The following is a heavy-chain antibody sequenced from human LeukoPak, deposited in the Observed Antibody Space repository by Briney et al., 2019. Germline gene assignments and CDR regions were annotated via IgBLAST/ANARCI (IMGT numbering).Heavy chain of an antibody. CDR2: IKGDGSEK. J-gene: IGHJ2*01. CDR1: GFSFSSYW. D-gene: IGHD6-19*01. V-gene: IGHV3-7*03. Sequence: PGGSLRLSCAASGFSFSSYWMTWVRQAPGKGLEWVGNIKGDGSEKYYVDSVKGRFTISRDNSKKTLYLQMNSLRAEDTAVYYCARTPVPLYTSGWYWYFDLWGRGTLVTVSS. CDR3: ARTPVPLYTSGWYWYFDL.